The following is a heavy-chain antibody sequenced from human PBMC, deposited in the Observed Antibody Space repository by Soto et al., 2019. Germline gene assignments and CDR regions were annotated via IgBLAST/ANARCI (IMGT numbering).Heavy chain of an antibody. CDR1: GFTFSSYS. CDR2: ISSSSSTI. D-gene: IGHD3-9*01. Sequence: EVQLVESGGGLVQPGGSLRLSCAASGFTFSSYSMNWVRQAPGKGLEWVSYISSSSSTIYYADSVKGRFTISRDNAKNSLYLQMNSLRDEDTAVYYCARDTTEYDIWTGLRGYWGQGTLVTVSS. J-gene: IGHJ4*02. V-gene: IGHV3-48*02. CDR3: ARDTTEYDIWTGLRGY.